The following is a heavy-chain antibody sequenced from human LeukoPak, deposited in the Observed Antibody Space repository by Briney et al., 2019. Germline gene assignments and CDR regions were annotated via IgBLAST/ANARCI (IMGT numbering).Heavy chain of an antibody. CDR2: ISYSGST. D-gene: IGHD6-6*01. Sequence: SETLSLTCTVSGGSLSSSSYYWGWLRQPPGKGLEWLAYISYSGSTNYTPSLKSRVTISVDTSKNQFSLKLTSVTAADTAVYFCARRHVVYSSSSDPYYFDYWGQGILVTVSS. V-gene: IGHV4-61*01. J-gene: IGHJ4*02. CDR1: GGSLSSSSYY. CDR3: ARRHVVYSSSSDPYYFDY.